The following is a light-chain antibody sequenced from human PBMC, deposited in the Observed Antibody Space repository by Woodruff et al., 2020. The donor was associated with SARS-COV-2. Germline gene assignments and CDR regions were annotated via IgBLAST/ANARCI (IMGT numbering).Light chain of an antibody. CDR2: DVT. V-gene: IGLV2-14*01. Sequence: APKLIIYDVTSRPSGVSDRFAGSKSGNTASLIISGLQAEDGADYYCTSYTGSATPFVFGPGTRVIV. J-gene: IGLJ1*01. CDR3: TSYTGSATPFV.